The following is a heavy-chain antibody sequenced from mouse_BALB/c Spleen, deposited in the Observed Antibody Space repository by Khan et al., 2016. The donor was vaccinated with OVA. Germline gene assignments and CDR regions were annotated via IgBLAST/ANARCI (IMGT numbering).Heavy chain of an antibody. J-gene: IGHJ4*01. CDR3: AKDRGYYAVDY. V-gene: IGHV2-3*01. CDR1: GFSLTSYG. CDR2: IWGDGNT. Sequence: VQLQESGPGLVAPSQSLSITCTVSGFSLTSYGVSWVRQPPGKGLEWLGVIWGDGNTNFHSALRSRLSSSKDNSKSQVFLKLNSLQTDDTATYYCAKDRGYYAVDYWGQGTSVTVSS.